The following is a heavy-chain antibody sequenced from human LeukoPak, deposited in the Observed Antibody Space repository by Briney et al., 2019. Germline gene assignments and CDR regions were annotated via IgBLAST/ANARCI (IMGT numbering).Heavy chain of an antibody. CDR3: AREPKLGNYCYYGMDV. J-gene: IGHJ6*02. Sequence: ASVKVSCKASGYTFTSYDINWVRQATGQGLEWMGWMNPNSGNTGYAQKFQGGVTMTRNTSISTAYMELSSLRSEDTAVYYCAREPKLGNYCYYGMDVWGQGTTVTVSS. CDR1: GYTFTSYD. CDR2: MNPNSGNT. V-gene: IGHV1-8*01. D-gene: IGHD6-6*01.